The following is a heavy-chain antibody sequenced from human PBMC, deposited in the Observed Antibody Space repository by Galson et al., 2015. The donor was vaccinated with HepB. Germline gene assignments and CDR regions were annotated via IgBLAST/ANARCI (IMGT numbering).Heavy chain of an antibody. CDR3: ARGGARMKDVAHLDY. J-gene: IGHJ4*02. CDR1: GGTFSSYA. Sequence: SVKVSCKASGGTFSSYAISWVRQAPGQGLEWMGGIVPVFDTPNYAQKFQGRVTITADKSTNTAYMELNSLTSEDTAVYYCARGGARMKDVAHLDYWGQGTLVTVSS. CDR2: IVPVFDTP. D-gene: IGHD2-15*01. V-gene: IGHV1-69*06.